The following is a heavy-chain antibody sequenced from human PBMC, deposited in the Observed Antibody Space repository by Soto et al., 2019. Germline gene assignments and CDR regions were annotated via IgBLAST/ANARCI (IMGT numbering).Heavy chain of an antibody. Sequence: EVQLLESGGGLVQPGGSLRLSCAASGFTFSSYAMSWVRQAPGKGLEWVSAISGSGGSTYYADSVKGRFTISRDNSKNTLYLQMNSLRAEDTAVYYCAKVREGSGYDRRLWAYYFDYWGQGTLVTVSS. V-gene: IGHV3-23*01. CDR3: AKVREGSGYDRRLWAYYFDY. CDR1: GFTFSSYA. CDR2: ISGSGGST. J-gene: IGHJ4*02. D-gene: IGHD3-22*01.